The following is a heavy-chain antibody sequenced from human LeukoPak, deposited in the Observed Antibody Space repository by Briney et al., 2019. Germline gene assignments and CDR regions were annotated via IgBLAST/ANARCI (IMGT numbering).Heavy chain of an antibody. Sequence: GGSLRLSCAASGFTFSSYEMNWVRQAPGKGLEWVSFISSSGNNIYYADSVRGRFTISRDNAKNSLYLQMNSLRAEDTAIYYCARDFGYDSSGYPYYWGQGTLVTVSS. CDR1: GFTFSSYE. CDR3: ARDFGYDSSGYPYY. CDR2: ISSSGNNI. J-gene: IGHJ4*02. D-gene: IGHD3-22*01. V-gene: IGHV3-48*03.